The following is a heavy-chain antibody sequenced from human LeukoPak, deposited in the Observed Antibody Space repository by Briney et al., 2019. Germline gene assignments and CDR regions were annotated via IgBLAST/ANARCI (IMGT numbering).Heavy chain of an antibody. CDR1: GFTFSNYA. Sequence: GGSLRLSCAASGFTFSNYAMSWVRQAPGKGLEXXXXXXGSGGNTYYADSVKGRFTISRDNSKNTVFLQMNSRRAEDTAVYYCAKWGDYDVLTGYYVSDYWGQGTLVTVSS. D-gene: IGHD3-9*01. J-gene: IGHJ4*02. CDR2: XXGSGGNT. CDR3: AKWGDYDVLTGYYVSDY. V-gene: IGHV3-23*01.